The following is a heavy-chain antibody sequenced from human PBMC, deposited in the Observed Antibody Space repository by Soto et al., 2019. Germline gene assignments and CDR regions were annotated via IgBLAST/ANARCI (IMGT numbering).Heavy chain of an antibody. CDR2: ISGYNGNT. D-gene: IGHD1-7*01. CDR1: GYTFTSYG. CDR3: AIDQAVWPVNYPFFAS. J-gene: IGHJ4*01. V-gene: IGHV1-18*01. Sequence: QVQLVQSGAEVKKPGASVKVSCNASGYTFTSYGISWVRQAPGQGLEWMGWISGYNGNTNYAQKFQGRVTMTTDTPTSTAYMELRSLTSDDTAVYYCAIDQAVWPVNYPFFASWGHGTLVTVSS.